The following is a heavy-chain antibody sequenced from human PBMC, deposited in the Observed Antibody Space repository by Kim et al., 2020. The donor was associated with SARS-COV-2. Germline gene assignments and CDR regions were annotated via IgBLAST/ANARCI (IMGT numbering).Heavy chain of an antibody. D-gene: IGHD4-17*01. CDR1: GFTFSSYS. V-gene: IGHV3-21*01. J-gene: IGHJ4*02. CDR2: ITSSSYI. Sequence: GGALRLSCAASGFTFSSYSMNWVRQAPGKGLEWVSSITSSSYIYYADSAMGRFTISSDNAKNSLYLQMNSLRAEDTAVYYCASTRGRDYGDYTFDYWGQGTLVTVSS. CDR3: ASTRGRDYGDYTFDY.